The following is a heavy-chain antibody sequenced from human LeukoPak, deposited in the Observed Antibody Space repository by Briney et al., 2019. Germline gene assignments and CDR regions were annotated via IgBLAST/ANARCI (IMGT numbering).Heavy chain of an antibody. CDR2: ISAYNGNT. Sequence: ASVTVSFKASGYTLTSYGISWVRQAPGQGLEWTGWISAYNGNTNYAQKLQGRVTMTTDTSTSTAYMELRSLRSDDTAVYYCARDLADIVVVPAATDYYYYYYMDVWGKGTTVTVSS. CDR3: ARDLADIVVVPAATDYYYYYYMDV. CDR1: GYTLTSYG. V-gene: IGHV1-18*01. D-gene: IGHD2-2*01. J-gene: IGHJ6*03.